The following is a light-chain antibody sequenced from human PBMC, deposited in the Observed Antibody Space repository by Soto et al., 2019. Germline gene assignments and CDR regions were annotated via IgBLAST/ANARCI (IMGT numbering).Light chain of an antibody. V-gene: IGLV2-14*03. Sequence: SVRNQPGAVAWSPGQAVTISCTGTSSDVGGYNYVSWYQHHPGKAPKLMIYDVSNRPSGVSNRFSGSKSGNTASLTISGLQPEYEADYYCSSYTTCSTRRIAVGPVTEVTV. CDR2: DVS. CDR1: SSDVGGYNY. CDR3: SSYTTCSTRRIA. J-gene: IGLJ1*01.